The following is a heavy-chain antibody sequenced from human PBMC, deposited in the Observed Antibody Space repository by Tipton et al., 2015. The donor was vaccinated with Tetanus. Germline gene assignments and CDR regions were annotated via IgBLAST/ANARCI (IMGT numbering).Heavy chain of an antibody. CDR1: GGSFSGYY. CDR3: ARGQNLTGIVGATD. CDR2: INHSGST. J-gene: IGHJ3*01. V-gene: IGHV4-34*01. Sequence: TLSLTCAVYGGSFSGYYWSWIRQPPGKGLEWIGEINHSGSTNYNPPLKSRVTISVDTSKNQFSLKLSSVTAADTAVYYCARGQNLTGIVGATDWGQGTMVTVSS. D-gene: IGHD1-26*01.